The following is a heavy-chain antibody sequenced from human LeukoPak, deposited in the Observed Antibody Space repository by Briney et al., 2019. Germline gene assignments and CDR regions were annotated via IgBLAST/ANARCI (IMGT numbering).Heavy chain of an antibody. Sequence: SETLSLTCAVSGDSVTSGGYFWTWIRQHPGKGLEWIGSISNSGTTSYNPSLKSRVSISLDTSNNHFFLRLGSVTAADTAVYFCARDVVVTSSPDAFDIWGQGTMVTVSS. V-gene: IGHV4-31*11. CDR3: ARDVVVTSSPDAFDI. CDR2: ISNSGTT. D-gene: IGHD2-21*02. J-gene: IGHJ3*02. CDR1: GDSVTSGGYF.